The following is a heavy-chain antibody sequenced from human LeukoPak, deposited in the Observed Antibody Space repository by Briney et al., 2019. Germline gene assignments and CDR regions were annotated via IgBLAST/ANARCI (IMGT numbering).Heavy chain of an antibody. D-gene: IGHD3-16*02. CDR3: ARVEYDYVWGSYRRYYFDY. CDR2: IYYSGST. Sequence: SETLSLICTVSGGSISSYYWSWIRQPPGEGLEWIGYIYYSGSTNYNPSLKSRVTISVDTSKNQFSLKLSSVTAADTAVYYCARVEYDYVWGSYRRYYFDYWGQGTLVTVSS. V-gene: IGHV4-59*01. CDR1: GGSISSYY. J-gene: IGHJ4*02.